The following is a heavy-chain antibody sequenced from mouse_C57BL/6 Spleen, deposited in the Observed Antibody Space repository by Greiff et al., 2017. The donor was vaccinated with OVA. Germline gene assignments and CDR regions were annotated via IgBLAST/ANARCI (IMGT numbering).Heavy chain of an antibody. Sequence: EVNVVESGEGLVKPGGSLKLSCAASGFTFSSYAMSWVRQTPEKRLEWVAYISSGGDYIYYADTVKGRFTISRDNARNTLYLQMSSLKSEDTAMYYCTRRTVVAPYYAMDYWGQGTSVTVSS. CDR2: ISSGGDYI. D-gene: IGHD1-1*01. CDR3: TRRTVVAPYYAMDY. J-gene: IGHJ4*01. V-gene: IGHV5S21*01. CDR1: GFTFSSYA.